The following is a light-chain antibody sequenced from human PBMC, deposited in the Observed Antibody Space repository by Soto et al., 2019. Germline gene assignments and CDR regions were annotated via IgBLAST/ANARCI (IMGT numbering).Light chain of an antibody. V-gene: IGLV2-14*01. Sequence: QSALTQPASVSGSPGQSITISCTGTSSDVGGYNYVSWYQQHPGKAPKLMVFEVSSRPSGVSDRLSGSKSGNTASLTISGLQAEDEANYYCSSYTSSSALDVFGTGTKLTFL. CDR1: SSDVGGYNY. CDR2: EVS. J-gene: IGLJ1*01. CDR3: SSYTSSSALDV.